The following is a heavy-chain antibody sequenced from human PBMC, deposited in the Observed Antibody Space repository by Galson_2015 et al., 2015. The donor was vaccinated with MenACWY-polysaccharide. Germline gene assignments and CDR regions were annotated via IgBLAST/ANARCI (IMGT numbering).Heavy chain of an antibody. CDR1: GFTVSSNY. D-gene: IGHD6-6*01. Sequence: SLRLSCAASGFTVSSNYMNWVRQAPGKGPEWVSVIYSSDTTYYADSVKGRFTISRDNSQNTLYLEMNSLRVEDTAVYYCARGLGSSSSKRGLDYWAREPWSPSPQ. CDR3: ARGLGSSSSKRGLDY. CDR2: IYSSDTT. J-gene: IGHJ4*02. V-gene: IGHV3-53*01.